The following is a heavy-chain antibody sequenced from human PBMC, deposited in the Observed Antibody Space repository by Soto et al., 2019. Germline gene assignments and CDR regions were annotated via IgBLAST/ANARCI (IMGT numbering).Heavy chain of an antibody. CDR3: ARSRLRYFDWLSKPFDY. CDR2: IYYSGST. D-gene: IGHD3-9*01. Sequence: QVQLQESGPGLVKPSQTLSLTCTVSGGSISSGDYYWSWIRQPPGKGLEWIGYIYYSGSTYYNPSLKSRVTISVDTSKNQFSLKLSSVTAADTTVYYCARSRLRYFDWLSKPFDYWGQGTLVTVSS. CDR1: GGSISSGDYY. V-gene: IGHV4-30-4*01. J-gene: IGHJ4*02.